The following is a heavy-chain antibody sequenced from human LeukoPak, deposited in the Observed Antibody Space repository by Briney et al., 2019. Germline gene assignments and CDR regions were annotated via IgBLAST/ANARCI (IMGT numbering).Heavy chain of an antibody. CDR3: ARDHNWGFDY. Sequence: PGGSLRLSCAASGFTFSTYSINWVRQAPGKGLEWVSYISSTYDIYYADSVRGRFTISRDNAKNSLYLQMNSLSAEDTAMYYCARDHNWGFDYWGQGTLATVSS. D-gene: IGHD7-27*01. CDR1: GFTFSTYS. CDR2: ISSTYDI. V-gene: IGHV3-48*01. J-gene: IGHJ4*02.